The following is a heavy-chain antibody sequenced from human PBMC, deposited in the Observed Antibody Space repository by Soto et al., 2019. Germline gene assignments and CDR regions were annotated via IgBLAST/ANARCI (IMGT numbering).Heavy chain of an antibody. D-gene: IGHD1-7*01. V-gene: IGHV3-33*06. CDR1: GFTFSTYA. Sequence: QVQLVESGGGVVQPGRSLRLSCAASGFTFSTYAMQWVRQAPGKGQEWVTLIWNDGTKKNDADSVTGRVTISRDDAKNTIYLEMISLRVEDTAVYSCAKGRAQTRNYDFGHIDYWGQGTLVTVSS. CDR2: IWNDGTKK. J-gene: IGHJ4*02. CDR3: AKGRAQTRNYDFGHIDY.